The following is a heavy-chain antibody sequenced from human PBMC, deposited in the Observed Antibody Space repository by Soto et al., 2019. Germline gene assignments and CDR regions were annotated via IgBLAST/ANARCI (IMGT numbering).Heavy chain of an antibody. CDR2: IYPGDSDT. CDR1: GYSFTSYW. D-gene: IGHD6-13*01. CDR3: ARGGSSWDYYYGMDV. Sequence: PGESLKISCKGSGYSFTSYWIGWVRQMPGKGLEWMGIIYPGDSDTRYSPSFQGQVTISADKSISTAYLQWSSLKASDTAMYYCARGGSSWDYYYGMDVWGQGTTVTVSS. V-gene: IGHV5-51*01. J-gene: IGHJ6*02.